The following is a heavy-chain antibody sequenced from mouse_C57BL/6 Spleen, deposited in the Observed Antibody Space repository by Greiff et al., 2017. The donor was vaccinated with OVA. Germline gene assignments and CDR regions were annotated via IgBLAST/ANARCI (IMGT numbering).Heavy chain of an antibody. CDR3: ARHFTTPYYYAMDY. Sequence: QVQLKESGPGLVAPSQSLSITCTVSGFSLTSYGVHWVRQPPGKGLEWLVVIWSDGSTTYNSALKSRLSISKDNSKSQVFLKMNSLQTDDTAMYYCARHFTTPYYYAMDYWGQGTSVTVSS. CDR1: GFSLTSYG. J-gene: IGHJ4*01. V-gene: IGHV2-6-1*01. CDR2: IWSDGST. D-gene: IGHD1-1*01.